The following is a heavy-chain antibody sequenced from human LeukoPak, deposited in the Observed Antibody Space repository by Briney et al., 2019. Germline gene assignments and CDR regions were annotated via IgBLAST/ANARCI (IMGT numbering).Heavy chain of an antibody. D-gene: IGHD2-2*01. J-gene: IGHJ4*02. CDR2: VWHDGSKQ. CDR3: ARVVGVVPVAMLDS. CDR1: GFIFSTFG. V-gene: IGHV3-33*01. Sequence: GGSLRLSCAASGFIFSTFGIHWVRQTPGKGLEWVAVVWHDGSKQYYADSVKGRFIVSNDNSKNTVHLQMDSLRVDDTAVYYCARVVGVVPVAMLDSWGPGTLVTVSS.